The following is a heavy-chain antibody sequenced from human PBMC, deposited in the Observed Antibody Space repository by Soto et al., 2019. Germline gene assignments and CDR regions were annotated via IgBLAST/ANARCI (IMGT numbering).Heavy chain of an antibody. J-gene: IGHJ4*02. V-gene: IGHV3-48*02. CDR2: ISSSSSTI. D-gene: IGHD2-21*02. Sequence: PGGSLRLSCAASGFTFSSYSMNWVRQAPGKGLEWVSYISSSSSTIYYADSVKGRFTISRDNAKNSLYLQMNSLRDEDTAVYYCARERVSLLILRRPPTYIVFWCPGILGSGSS. CDR3: ARERVSLLILRRPPTYIVF. CDR1: GFTFSSYS.